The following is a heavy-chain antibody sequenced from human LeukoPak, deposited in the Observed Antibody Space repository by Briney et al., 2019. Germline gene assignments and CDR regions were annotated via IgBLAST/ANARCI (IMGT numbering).Heavy chain of an antibody. CDR1: GFTFSSYA. CDR3: AKDTIAAAGTRWFDP. D-gene: IGHD6-13*01. V-gene: IGHV3-23*01. J-gene: IGHJ5*02. CDR2: ISGSGGST. Sequence: PGGSLRLSCAAPGFTFSSYAMSWVRQAPGKGLEWVSAISGSGGSTYYADSVKGRFTISRDNSKNTLYLQMNSLRAEDTAVYYCAKDTIAAAGTRWFDPWGQGTLVTVSS.